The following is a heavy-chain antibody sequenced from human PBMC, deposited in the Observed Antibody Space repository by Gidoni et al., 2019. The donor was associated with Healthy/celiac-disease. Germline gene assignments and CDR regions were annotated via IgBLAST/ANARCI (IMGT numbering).Heavy chain of an antibody. J-gene: IGHJ4*02. Sequence: QLQLQESGPGLVKPSETLSITCTVSGGSISSSSYYWGWIRQPPGKGLEWIGSIYYSGRTYYNPSLKSRVTISVDTSKNQFSLKLSSVTAADTAVYYCARLSLAGTTIDYWGQGTLVTVSS. V-gene: IGHV4-39*01. CDR3: ARLSLAGTTIDY. CDR2: IYYSGRT. CDR1: GGSISSSSYY. D-gene: IGHD3-3*02.